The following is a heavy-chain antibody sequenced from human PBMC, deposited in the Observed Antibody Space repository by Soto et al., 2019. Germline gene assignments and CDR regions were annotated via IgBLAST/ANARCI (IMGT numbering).Heavy chain of an antibody. Sequence: EVQLLESGGGVVQPGGSLRLSCVASGFNFKKFAMAWVRQAAGEGLEWVSGISCCGGSASYADSVKGRFSIARDDSKNTLYLQMNSLRAEDTAVYYCAKDVVVGATTGLGDYYYYYGMDVWGQGTTVTVSS. J-gene: IGHJ6*02. V-gene: IGHV3-23*01. CDR1: GFNFKKFA. CDR2: ISCCGGSA. D-gene: IGHD1-26*01. CDR3: AKDVVVGATTGLGDYYYYYGMDV.